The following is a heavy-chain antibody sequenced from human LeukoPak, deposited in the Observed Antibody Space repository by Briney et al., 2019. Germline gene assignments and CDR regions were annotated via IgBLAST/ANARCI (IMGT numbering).Heavy chain of an antibody. CDR2: IYYSGST. J-gene: IGHJ6*03. CDR3: AGLEYYDSSGENMYYYYMDV. CDR1: SGSISGYY. D-gene: IGHD3-22*01. Sequence: PSETLSLTCNVSSGSISGYYWSWIRQPPGKGLEWIGYIYYSGSTYYNPSLKSRVTISVDTSKNQFSLKLSSETAADTAVYYCAGLEYYDSSGENMYYYYMDVWGKGTTVTVSS. V-gene: IGHV4-59*08.